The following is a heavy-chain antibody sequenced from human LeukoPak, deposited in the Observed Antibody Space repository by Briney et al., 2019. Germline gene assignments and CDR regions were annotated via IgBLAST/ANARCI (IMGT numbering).Heavy chain of an antibody. D-gene: IGHD6-19*01. CDR3: AKPISGGLAVSGDWFDP. Sequence: GGSLRLSCAASGFTFSSYAMHWVRQAPGKGLEWVAVISYDGSNKYYADSVRGRFTISRDNSKNTLYLQLNNLRAEDTAIYYCAKPISGGLAVSGDWFDPWGQGTLVTVSS. CDR2: ISYDGSNK. J-gene: IGHJ5*02. V-gene: IGHV3-30-3*02. CDR1: GFTFSSYA.